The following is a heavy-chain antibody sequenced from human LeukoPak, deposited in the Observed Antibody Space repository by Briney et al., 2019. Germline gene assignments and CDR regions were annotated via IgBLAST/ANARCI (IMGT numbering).Heavy chain of an antibody. CDR1: GGSFSGYY. CDR2: INHSGST. Sequence: PSETLSLTCAVYGGSFSGYYWSWIRQPPGKGLEWNGEINHSGSTNYNPSLKSRVTISVDTSKNQFSLKLSSVTAADTAVYYCARGGGPLVLWFGELQEDAFDIWGQGTMVTVSS. J-gene: IGHJ3*02. V-gene: IGHV4-34*01. D-gene: IGHD3-10*01. CDR3: ARGGGPLVLWFGELQEDAFDI.